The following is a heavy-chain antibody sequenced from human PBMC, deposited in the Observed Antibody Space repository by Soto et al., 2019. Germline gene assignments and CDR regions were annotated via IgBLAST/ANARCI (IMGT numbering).Heavy chain of an antibody. CDR3: ARVVYFDRSAYGL. V-gene: IGHV3-21*06. J-gene: IGHJ6*02. D-gene: IGHD3-22*01. CDR1: GFSFSGYN. CDR2: ISGDSNYI. Sequence: PGGSLRLSCAASGFSFSGYNMNWVRQAPGKGLEWVSSISGDSNYIYYADSVQGRFTISRDNAKNSVYLQMNSLRAEDTAVYYCARVVYFDRSAYGLWGQGTTVTVSS.